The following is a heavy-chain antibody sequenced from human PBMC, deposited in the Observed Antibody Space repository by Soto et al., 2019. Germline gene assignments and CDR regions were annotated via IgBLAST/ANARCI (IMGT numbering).Heavy chain of an antibody. CDR3: ASGYYDSSGYYRAEAFDI. J-gene: IGHJ3*02. V-gene: IGHV3-53*04. CDR2: MYSGGST. D-gene: IGHD3-22*01. CDR1: GFSVRSNY. Sequence: EVQLVESGGGLVQPGGSLRLSCAASGFSVRSNYMNWVRQAPGKGLEWVSLMYSGGSTYYADSVKGRFTISRHDSKNTLYLQMNSLTAEDTAVYYCASGYYDSSGYYRAEAFDIWGQGTMVTVSS.